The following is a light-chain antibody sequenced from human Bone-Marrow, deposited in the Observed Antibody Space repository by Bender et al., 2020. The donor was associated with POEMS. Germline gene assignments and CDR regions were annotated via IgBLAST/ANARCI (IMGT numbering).Light chain of an antibody. CDR2: VNSDGSH. CDR3: SSWDDSLSGWV. CDR1: SGHSSFA. V-gene: IGLV4-69*01. Sequence: QLVLTQSPSASASLGASVRLTCTLSSGHSSFAIAWHQQRPKEGPRFVMIVNSDGSHTRGDGIPNRFSGSSSGAERYLTISSLESEDEGDYYCSSWDDSLSGWVFGGGTKLTVL. J-gene: IGLJ3*02.